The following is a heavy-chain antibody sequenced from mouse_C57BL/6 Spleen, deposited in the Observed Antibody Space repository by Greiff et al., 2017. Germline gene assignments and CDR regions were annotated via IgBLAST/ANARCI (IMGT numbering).Heavy chain of an antibody. CDR2: INPSSGYT. CDR3: ASPYYYGSSYPYFDV. V-gene: IGHV1-7*01. J-gene: IGHJ1*03. Sequence: LVESGAELAKPGASVKLSCKASGYTFTSYWMHWVKQRPGQGLEWIGYINPSSGYTKYNQKFKDKATLTADKSSSTAYMQLSSLTYEDSAVYCGASPYYYGSSYPYFDVWGTGTTVTVSS. D-gene: IGHD1-1*01. CDR1: GYTFTSYW.